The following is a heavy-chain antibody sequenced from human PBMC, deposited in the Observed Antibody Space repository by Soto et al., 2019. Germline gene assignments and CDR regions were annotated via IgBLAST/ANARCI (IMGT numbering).Heavy chain of an antibody. CDR1: GFTFSSYA. Sequence: GGSLRLSCAASGFTFSSYAMSWVRQAPGKGLEWVSAISGSGGNTYYADSVKGRFTISRDNSKNTLYLQMNSLRAEDTAVYYCAKNRLGEPMGFEYWGQGTLVTVSS. CDR2: ISGSGGNT. CDR3: AKNRLGEPMGFEY. J-gene: IGHJ4*02. V-gene: IGHV3-23*01. D-gene: IGHD3-16*01.